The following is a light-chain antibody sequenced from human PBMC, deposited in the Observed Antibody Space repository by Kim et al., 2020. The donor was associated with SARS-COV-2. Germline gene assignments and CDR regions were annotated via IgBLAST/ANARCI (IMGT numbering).Light chain of an antibody. Sequence: LSPGERATLYCRAKQRISSNYVAWYQHKPGQSPRLLIHDASNRATGIPDRFSGSGSGTDFTLTISRLEPEDFAVYYCHQYIRSPYSFGQGTKLEI. CDR1: QRISSNY. CDR3: HQYIRSPYS. CDR2: DAS. J-gene: IGKJ2*03. V-gene: IGKV3-20*01.